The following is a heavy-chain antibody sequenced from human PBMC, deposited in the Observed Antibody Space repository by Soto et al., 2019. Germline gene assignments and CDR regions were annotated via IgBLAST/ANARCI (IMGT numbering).Heavy chain of an antibody. CDR1: GYDFSSYA. J-gene: IGHJ6*02. CDR2: INIGSGNT. V-gene: IGHV1-3*04. D-gene: IGHD5-12*01. CDR3: ARDGGDCGYRLIYYYYIGLDA. Sequence: ASVKVSCKASGYDFSSYAMHWVRQAPGQRLEWMGWINIGSGNTEYSQNFQDRITITRDTSSSTVYMELNSLKSEDTAVYYCARDGGDCGYRLIYYYYIGLDAWGQGTMVTVSS.